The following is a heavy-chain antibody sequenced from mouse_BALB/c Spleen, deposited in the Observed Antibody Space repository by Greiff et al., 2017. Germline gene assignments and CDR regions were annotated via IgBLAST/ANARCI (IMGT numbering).Heavy chain of an antibody. Sequence: DVKLVESGGGLVQPGGSRKLSCAASGFTFSSFGMHWVRQAPEKGLEWVAYISSGSSTIYYADTVKGRFTISRDNPKNTLFLQMTSLRSEDTAMYYCARSGGYDADYYAMDYWGQGTSVTVSS. D-gene: IGHD2-2*01. V-gene: IGHV5-17*02. CDR1: GFTFSSFG. J-gene: IGHJ4*01. CDR3: ARSGGYDADYYAMDY. CDR2: ISSGSSTI.